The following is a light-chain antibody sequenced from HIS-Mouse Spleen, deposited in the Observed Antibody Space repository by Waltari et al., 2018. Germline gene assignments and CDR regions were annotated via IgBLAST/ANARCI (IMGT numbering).Light chain of an antibody. CDR1: NIGRKS. J-gene: IGLJ2*01. CDR2: DDS. CDR3: QVWDSSSDHVV. V-gene: IGLV3-21*03. Sequence: SYVLTQPPSVSVAPGKTARITCWGNNIGRKSVRWYQQKPGQAPVLVVYDDSDRPSGIPERFSGSNSGNTATLTISRVEAGDEADYYCQVWDSSSDHVVFGGGTKLTVL.